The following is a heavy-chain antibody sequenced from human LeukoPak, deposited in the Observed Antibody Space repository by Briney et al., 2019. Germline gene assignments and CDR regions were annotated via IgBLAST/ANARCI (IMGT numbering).Heavy chain of an antibody. J-gene: IGHJ4*02. D-gene: IGHD2-15*01. V-gene: IGHV3-23*01. Sequence: GGSLRLSCAASGFTFSSYAMSWVRQAPGKGLEWVSAISGSGGSTYYADSVKGRFTISRDNSKNTLYLQMNSLRAEDMAVYYCAKREIVVVVAATSEAPTLFDYWGQGTLVTVSS. CDR3: AKREIVVVVAATSEAPTLFDY. CDR1: GFTFSSYA. CDR2: ISGSGGST.